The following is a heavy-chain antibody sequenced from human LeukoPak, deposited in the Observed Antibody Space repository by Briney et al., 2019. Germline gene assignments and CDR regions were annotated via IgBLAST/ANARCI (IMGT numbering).Heavy chain of an antibody. Sequence: KSGGSLRLSCAASGFTFSSYSMNWVRQAPGKGLEWVSSISSSSSYIYYADSVKGRFTISRDNAKNSLFLQMNSLRAEDTAVYYCARDPGYCSGGYCPVRAFDIWGQGTMVTVSS. CDR1: GFTFSSYS. D-gene: IGHD2-15*01. V-gene: IGHV3-21*01. CDR2: ISSSSSYI. J-gene: IGHJ3*02. CDR3: ARDPGYCSGGYCPVRAFDI.